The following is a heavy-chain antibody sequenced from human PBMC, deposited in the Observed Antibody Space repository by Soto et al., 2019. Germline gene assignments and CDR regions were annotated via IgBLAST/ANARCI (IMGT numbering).Heavy chain of an antibody. V-gene: IGHV4-59*08. J-gene: IGHJ5*02. CDR2: IYYSGST. Sequence: SETLSLTCTVSGGSISSYYWSWIRQPPGKELEWIGYIYYSGSTNYNPSLKSRVTISVDTSKNQFSLKLSSVTAADTAVYCCARHLRGHCSSTSCFSNWFDPWGQGTLVTVSS. D-gene: IGHD2-2*01. CDR3: ARHLRGHCSSTSCFSNWFDP. CDR1: GGSISSYY.